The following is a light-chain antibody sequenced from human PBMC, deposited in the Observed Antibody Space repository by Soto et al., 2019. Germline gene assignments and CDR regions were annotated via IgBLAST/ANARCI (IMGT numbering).Light chain of an antibody. V-gene: IGKV3-11*01. CDR2: DAS. CDR1: QSVSSY. J-gene: IGKJ2*01. CDR3: QQRSNWPYT. Sequence: EIVLTQSPATLSLSPGDRATLSCRASQSVSSYLAWYQQKPGQAPRLLIYDASNRAPGIPARFSGSGSGTDFTLTISSLEPEDFAVYYCQQRSNWPYTFGQGTKLQIK.